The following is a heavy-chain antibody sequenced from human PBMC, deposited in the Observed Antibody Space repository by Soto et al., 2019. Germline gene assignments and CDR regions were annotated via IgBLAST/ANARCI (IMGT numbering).Heavy chain of an antibody. V-gene: IGHV3-23*01. Sequence: GGSLRLSCAASEFTFSSYAMSWVRQAPGKGLEWVSGISGSGDSTYYADSVKGRFTISRDNSKNTLYLQMNSLRAEDTAVYYCAKEGGRRPSSGSTYWGKGTLVTSPQ. J-gene: IGHJ4*02. CDR1: EFTFSSYA. CDR3: AKEGGRRPSSGSTY. D-gene: IGHD6-19*01. CDR2: ISGSGDST.